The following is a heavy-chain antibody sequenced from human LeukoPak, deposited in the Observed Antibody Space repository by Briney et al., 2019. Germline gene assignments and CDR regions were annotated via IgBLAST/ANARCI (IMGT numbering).Heavy chain of an antibody. Sequence: ASVKVSFTASGGTFSSYAISWVRQAPGQGLEWMGGIIPIFGTANYAQKFQGRVTITADESTSTAYMELSSLRSEDTAVYYCARGRSRYCSGGSCYFDYWGQGTLVTVSS. D-gene: IGHD2-15*01. CDR3: ARGRSRYCSGGSCYFDY. J-gene: IGHJ4*02. V-gene: IGHV1-69*13. CDR2: IIPIFGTA. CDR1: GGTFSSYA.